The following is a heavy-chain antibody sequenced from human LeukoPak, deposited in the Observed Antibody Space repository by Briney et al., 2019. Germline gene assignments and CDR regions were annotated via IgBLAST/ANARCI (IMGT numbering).Heavy chain of an antibody. CDR3: TRMVVSANQGCDY. V-gene: IGHV4-30-4*01. CDR1: GGTVSSDVYF. Sequence: SETLSLTCTVSGGTVSSDVYFWSWIRQPPGKGLEWIGYIYYSGSSYYNPSLQSRVTMSVDTSENQFSLKLSSVTAADAALYYCTRMVVSANQGCDYWGQGTLVTVSS. J-gene: IGHJ4*02. D-gene: IGHD2-21*02. CDR2: IYYSGSS.